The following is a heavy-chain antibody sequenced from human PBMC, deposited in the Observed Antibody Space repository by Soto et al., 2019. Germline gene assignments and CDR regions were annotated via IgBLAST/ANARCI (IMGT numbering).Heavy chain of an antibody. Sequence: EVQLLESGGGLVQPGGSLRLACAASGFTFNNYAMNWVRQAPGRGLEWVPIISPNGDSTYYADSVKGRFTISRDNSQNTVFLQMNSLRAEDTAIYFCAKVRLTDYLRYAPHLWGQGTLVTVSS. J-gene: IGHJ3*01. CDR2: ISPNGDST. V-gene: IGHV3-23*01. D-gene: IGHD2-8*01. CDR1: GFTFNNYA. CDR3: AKVRLTDYLRYAPHL.